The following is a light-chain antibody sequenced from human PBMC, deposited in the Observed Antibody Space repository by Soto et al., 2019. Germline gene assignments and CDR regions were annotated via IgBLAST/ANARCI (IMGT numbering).Light chain of an antibody. CDR3: QQYNNWPIT. CDR2: GAS. J-gene: IGKJ5*01. Sequence: EIVMTLSPATLSVSPGERATLSCRASQTVNSNLAWYQQKPGQAPRLLIYGASTRATGIPARFSGSGSGTEFTLTISSLQSEDFAIYYCQQYNNWPITFGQGTRLEIK. CDR1: QTVNSN. V-gene: IGKV3-15*01.